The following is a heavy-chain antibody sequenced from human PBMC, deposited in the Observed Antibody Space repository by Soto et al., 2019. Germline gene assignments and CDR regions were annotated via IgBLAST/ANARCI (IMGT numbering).Heavy chain of an antibody. Sequence: QVQVVQSGAEVKKPGSSVKVSCMVSGGIFTNKALTWARQAPGQGLEWLGGVIPLFDTAYYAQIFRGRLMISGDGATTTAYMELSGLTSADTAVYFCATGGHNDGYNFFPGMDGWGEGATFAVAA. D-gene: IGHD5-18*01. J-gene: IGHJ6*04. CDR3: ATGGHNDGYNFFPGMDG. CDR2: VIPLFDTA. V-gene: IGHV1-69*01. CDR1: GGIFTNKA.